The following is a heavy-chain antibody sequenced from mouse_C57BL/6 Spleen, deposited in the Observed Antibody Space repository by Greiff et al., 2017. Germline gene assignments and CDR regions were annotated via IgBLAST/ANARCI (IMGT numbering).Heavy chain of an antibody. CDR3: ANYGYVSSLYWYFDV. Sequence: VKLMESGPGLVQPSQSLSITCTVSGFSLTSYGVHWVRQSPGKGLEWLGVIWSGGSTDYNAAFISRLSISKDNSKSQVFFKMNSLQADDTAIYYCANYGYVSSLYWYFDVWGTGTTVTVSS. CDR1: GFSLTSYG. V-gene: IGHV2-2*01. D-gene: IGHD2-2*01. J-gene: IGHJ1*03. CDR2: IWSGGST.